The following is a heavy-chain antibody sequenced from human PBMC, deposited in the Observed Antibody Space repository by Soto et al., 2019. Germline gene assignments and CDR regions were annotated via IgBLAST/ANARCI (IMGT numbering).Heavy chain of an antibody. Sequence: GGSLRLSCAASGFTFSTYGMNWVRQAPEKGLEWVSHIGSGGGGVTYYAESVKGRFSISRDNAKNSLYLQMDSLRAEDTAVYYCAGDPDGMTDFDHWGQGTPVTVSS. CDR3: AGDPDGMTDFDH. CDR1: GFTFSTYG. V-gene: IGHV3-48*01. J-gene: IGHJ4*02. CDR2: IGSGGGGVT. D-gene: IGHD1-1*01.